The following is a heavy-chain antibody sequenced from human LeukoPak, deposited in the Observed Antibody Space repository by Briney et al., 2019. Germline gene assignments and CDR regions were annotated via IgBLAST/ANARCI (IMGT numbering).Heavy chain of an antibody. CDR2: INHSGST. V-gene: IGHV4-34*01. Sequence: PSETLSLTCAVYGGSFSGYYWSWIRQPPGKGLEWIGEINHSGSTNYNPSLKSRVTISVDTSKNQFSLKLSSVTAADTAVYYCERVFSSSHYTGYFDYWGQGTLVTVSS. D-gene: IGHD6-6*01. CDR1: GGSFSGYY. CDR3: ERVFSSSHYTGYFDY. J-gene: IGHJ4*02.